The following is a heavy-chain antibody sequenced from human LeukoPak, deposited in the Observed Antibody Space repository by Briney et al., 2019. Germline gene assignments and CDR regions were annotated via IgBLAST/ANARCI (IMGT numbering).Heavy chain of an antibody. CDR1: GGSISSYY. D-gene: IGHD3-3*01. V-gene: IGHV4-59*01. CDR3: AREGYYFWSGHLPLDV. Sequence: SETLSLTCTVSGGSISSYYWSWVRQPPGKGLEWIGYIYYSGSTNYNPSLKSRVTISVDTSKNQFSLKLSSVTAADTAVYYCAREGYYFWSGHLPLDVWGQGTTVTVSS. CDR2: IYYSGST. J-gene: IGHJ6*02.